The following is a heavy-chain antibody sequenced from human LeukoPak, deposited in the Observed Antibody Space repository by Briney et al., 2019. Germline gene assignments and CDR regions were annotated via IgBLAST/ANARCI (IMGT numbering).Heavy chain of an antibody. Sequence: PGGSLRLSCAASGFTFSSYAMSWVRQAPGKGLEWVSAISGSGGSTYHADSVKGRFTISRDNSKNTLYLQMNSLRAEDTAVYYCAKAGRGSGFRVDLLLIDYWGQGTLVTVSS. CDR1: GFTFSSYA. V-gene: IGHV3-23*01. CDR3: AKAGRGSGFRVDLLLIDY. J-gene: IGHJ4*02. CDR2: ISGSGGST. D-gene: IGHD3-10*01.